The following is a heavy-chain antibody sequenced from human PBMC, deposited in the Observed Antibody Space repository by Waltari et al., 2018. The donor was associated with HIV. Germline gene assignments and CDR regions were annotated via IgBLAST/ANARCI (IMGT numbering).Heavy chain of an antibody. CDR3: ARNGDYAPAY. Sequence: QVQLVQSGAEVKKPGSSVKFSCRASGATFRTYTFSWVRPAPGQGLEWMGGITSIFKTTKYAQKFQGRVTLTAEESTRTTYMELTSLRSDDAAMYYCARNGDYAPAYGGQGTLVTVSS. J-gene: IGHJ4*02. V-gene: IGHV1-69*01. CDR2: ITSIFKTT. D-gene: IGHD4-17*01. CDR1: GATFRTYT.